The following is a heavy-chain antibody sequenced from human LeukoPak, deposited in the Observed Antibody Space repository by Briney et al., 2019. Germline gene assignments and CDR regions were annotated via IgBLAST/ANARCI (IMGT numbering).Heavy chain of an antibody. CDR3: ARESPDSSSGAFDI. J-gene: IGHJ3*02. CDR1: GGFISSGTHY. CDR2: LFTSGSP. V-gene: IGHV4-61*02. D-gene: IGHD6-6*01. Sequence: SETLSLTCDVSGGFISSGTHYWTWIRQPVGKGLEWLGRLFTSGSPTYNSSLKSRLTISMDKSKNQFSLKLTSVTAADTAVYYCARESPDSSSGAFDIWGQGTMVTVSS.